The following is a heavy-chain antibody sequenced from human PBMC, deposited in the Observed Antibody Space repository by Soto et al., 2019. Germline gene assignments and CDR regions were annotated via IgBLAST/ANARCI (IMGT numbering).Heavy chain of an antibody. CDR2: IYYSGST. CDR3: ARGSGGSSWYYYYYLDV. CDR1: DGSISSYY. V-gene: IGHV4-59*01. Sequence: TLSHTCTFADGSISSYYSSYHQQPPGKGLEWIGYIYYSGSTNYNPSLKSRVTISVDTSKNQFSLKLSSVTAADTAVYYCARGSGGSSWYYYYYLDVWGKGTTVTVSS. J-gene: IGHJ6*03. D-gene: IGHD6-13*01.